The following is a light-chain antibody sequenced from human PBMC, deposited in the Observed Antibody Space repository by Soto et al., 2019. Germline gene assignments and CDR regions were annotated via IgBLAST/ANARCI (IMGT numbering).Light chain of an antibody. CDR3: QQYNNWSRT. V-gene: IGKV3-15*01. CDR1: QSVSSN. CDR2: GAS. J-gene: IGKJ2*01. Sequence: EIVMTQSPATLSVSPGERATLSCRASQSVSSNLAWYQQKPGQAPSLLIYGASTRATGIPARFSGSGSGTEFTLTISSLQSEDFAVYYCQQYNNWSRTFGQGTKLEIK.